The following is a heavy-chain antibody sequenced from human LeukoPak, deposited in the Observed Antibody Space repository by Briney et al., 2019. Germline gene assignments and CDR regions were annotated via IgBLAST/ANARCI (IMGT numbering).Heavy chain of an antibody. CDR3: ARYSSSWYDY. V-gene: IGHV3-21*01. J-gene: IGHJ4*02. Sequence: GGSLRLSCAASGFTFSSYSMNWVRQAPGKGLEWVSSISSSSSYIYYADSVKGRFTISRDNAKNSLCLQMNSLRAEDTAVYYCARYSSSWYDYWGQGTLVTVSS. CDR1: GFTFSSYS. D-gene: IGHD6-13*01. CDR2: ISSSSSYI.